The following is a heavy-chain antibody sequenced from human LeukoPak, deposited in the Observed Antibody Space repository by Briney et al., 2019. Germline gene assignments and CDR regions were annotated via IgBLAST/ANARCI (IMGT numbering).Heavy chain of an antibody. J-gene: IGHJ6*04. V-gene: IGHV3-21*01. Sequence: RGSLRLSCAASGFTFSSYSMNWVRQAPGKGLEWVSSISSSSSYIYYADSVKGRFTISRDNAKNSLYLQMNSLRAEDTAVYYCARDPYDILTGYYMDYYYYGMDVWGKGTTVTVSS. CDR2: ISSSSSYI. D-gene: IGHD3-9*01. CDR1: GFTFSSYS. CDR3: ARDPYDILTGYYMDYYYYGMDV.